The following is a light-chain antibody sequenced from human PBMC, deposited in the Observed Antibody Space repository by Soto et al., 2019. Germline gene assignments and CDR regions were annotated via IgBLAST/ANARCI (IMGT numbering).Light chain of an antibody. V-gene: IGKV3-20*01. CDR1: QSVRNNY. Sequence: EIVLTQSPGTLSLSPGERVTLSCRAGQSVRNNYLAWYQQKPGQAPRLLVYGASNRATGIPDRFSGSGSGTDFTLTIARLEPDDFAVYYCQQSGTFGQGTKVEVK. CDR3: QQSGT. CDR2: GAS. J-gene: IGKJ1*01.